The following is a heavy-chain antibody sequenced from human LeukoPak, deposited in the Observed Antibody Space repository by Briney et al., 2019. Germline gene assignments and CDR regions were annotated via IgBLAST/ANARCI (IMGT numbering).Heavy chain of an antibody. CDR1: GFTFSGYR. Sequence: QTGGSLRLSCAASGFTFSGYRMNWVRQAPGKGLERVASINQDGSEIYYVDSVKGRFTISRDNAKNSLYLQMNSLRAEDTAVYYCATISGVPEYWGQGTLVTVSS. CDR2: INQDGSEI. V-gene: IGHV3-7*01. CDR3: ATISGVPEY. J-gene: IGHJ4*02. D-gene: IGHD1-20*01.